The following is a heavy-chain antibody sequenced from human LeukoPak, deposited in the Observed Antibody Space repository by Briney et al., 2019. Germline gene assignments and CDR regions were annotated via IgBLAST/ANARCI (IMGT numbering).Heavy chain of an antibody. D-gene: IGHD2-15*01. CDR2: ISGSVGST. J-gene: IGHJ6*02. CDR3: AKGRYCSGRSCYFSCYQYGMDV. V-gene: IGHV3-23*01. Sequence: VGSLRLSCAASGLTFSSYAMSGVRPAPGKGLEWVSAISGSVGSTYYADSVKGRFTISRDTSKNTLYLQMNSLRAENTAVYYCAKGRYCSGRSCYFSCYQYGMDVWGQGTTVTVSS. CDR1: GLTFSSYA.